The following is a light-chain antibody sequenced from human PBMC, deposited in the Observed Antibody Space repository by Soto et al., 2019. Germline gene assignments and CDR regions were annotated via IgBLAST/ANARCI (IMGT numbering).Light chain of an antibody. CDR2: DSS. CDR1: QSISSY. V-gene: IGKV3-11*01. CDR3: QQRSNWPRT. J-gene: IGKJ1*01. Sequence: EIVLTQSPATLSLSPGERATLSCRASQSISSYLAWYQQKPGQAPRLLIYDSSNRAAGITARFSGSGSGTDFTLTISSLEPEDFATYYCQQRSNWPRTFGQGTKVDI.